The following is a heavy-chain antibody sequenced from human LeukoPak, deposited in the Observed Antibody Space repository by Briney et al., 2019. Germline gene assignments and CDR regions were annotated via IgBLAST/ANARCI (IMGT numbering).Heavy chain of an antibody. Sequence: SVKVSCKASGGTFSSYAISWVRQAPGQGLEWMGGIIPIFGTANYAQKFQGRVTITTDESTSTAYMELSSLRSEDTAVYYCARLYCSSTSCYLGYWGQGTLVTVSS. D-gene: IGHD2-2*01. J-gene: IGHJ4*02. CDR1: GGTFSSYA. CDR2: IIPIFGTA. V-gene: IGHV1-69*05. CDR3: ARLYCSSTSCYLGY.